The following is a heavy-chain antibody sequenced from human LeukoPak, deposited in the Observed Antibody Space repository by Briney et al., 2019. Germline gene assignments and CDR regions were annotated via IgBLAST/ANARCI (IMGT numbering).Heavy chain of an antibody. CDR1: GYSFTSYW. V-gene: IGHV5-51*01. J-gene: IGHJ4*02. Sequence: GESLKISCKGSGYSFTSYWIGWVRQMPGKGPEWMGIIYPGDSDTRYSPSFQGQVTTSADKSISTAYLQWSSLKASDTAMYYCARRPLYSSGWYGLYYFDYWGQGTLVTVSS. D-gene: IGHD6-19*01. CDR3: ARRPLYSSGWYGLYYFDY. CDR2: IYPGDSDT.